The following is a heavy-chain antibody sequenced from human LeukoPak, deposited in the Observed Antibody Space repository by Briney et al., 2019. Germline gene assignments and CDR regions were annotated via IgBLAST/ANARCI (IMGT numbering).Heavy chain of an antibody. CDR3: ATGGYSSILEYYYYMDV. J-gene: IGHJ6*03. V-gene: IGHV4-59*08. CDR2: ISNSGTT. Sequence: SETLSLTCIVSGGSISSYSWNWIRQSPGKGLEWVGYISNSGTTSYNPSLKSRVTISVDTSKNQFSLKLSSVTAADTAVYYCATGGYSSILEYYYYMDVWGKGTTVTVSS. CDR1: GGSISSYS. D-gene: IGHD6-13*01.